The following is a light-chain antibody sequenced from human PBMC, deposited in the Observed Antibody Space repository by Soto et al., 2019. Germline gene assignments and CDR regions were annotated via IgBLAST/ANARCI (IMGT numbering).Light chain of an antibody. J-gene: IGKJ1*01. V-gene: IGKV3-15*01. CDR2: YKS. Sequence: EIVMTQSPATLSVSPGERATLSCRASQSISSSLAWYQQKPGQAPRLLIYYKSTRATGIPARFSGSGSGTEFTLTISSLQAEDVAVYYCQQYYTTPWTFGQGTKVDIK. CDR3: QQYYTTPWT. CDR1: QSISSS.